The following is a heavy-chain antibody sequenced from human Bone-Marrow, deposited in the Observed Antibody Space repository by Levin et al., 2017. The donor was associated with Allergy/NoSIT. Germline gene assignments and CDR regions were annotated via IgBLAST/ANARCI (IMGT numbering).Heavy chain of an antibody. CDR1: GGSLSYYY. J-gene: IGHJ4*02. V-gene: IGHV4-59*08. CDR2: ISFSESP. D-gene: IGHD2-2*01. Sequence: SSETLSLTCTVSGGSLSYYYWSWIRQPPGKGLEWIGQISFSESPNYRPSLKRRVSISVDTSKNQFSLKMTSVTAADTAVYYCARHDPPYGTIEDWGPGTLVTVSS. CDR3: ARHDPPYGTIED.